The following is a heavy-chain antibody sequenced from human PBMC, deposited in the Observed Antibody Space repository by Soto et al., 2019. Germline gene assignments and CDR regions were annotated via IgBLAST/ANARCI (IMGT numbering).Heavy chain of an antibody. V-gene: IGHV3-23*01. J-gene: IGHJ3*02. Sequence: EVRLLESGGGLVQPGGSLRLSCEASGFTFSAYTMNWVRQVPGKGLQWVSGIFGSGGGRQYADSVRGRFTVSRDNSRNTLYLQLDSLRAEDTAVYYCAKDLIANNGVLEPFDMWGQGTEVPVSS. D-gene: IGHD2-8*01. CDR3: AKDLIANNGVLEPFDM. CDR2: IFGSGGGR. CDR1: GFTFSAYT.